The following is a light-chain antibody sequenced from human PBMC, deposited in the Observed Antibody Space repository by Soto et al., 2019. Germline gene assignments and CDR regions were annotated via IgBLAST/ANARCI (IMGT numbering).Light chain of an antibody. CDR2: GAS. Sequence: EIVLTQSPGTLSLSPGERATLSCRASQSVSSSYLAWYQQKPGQAPRLLIYGASSSATGITDRFSGSGSGTDFTLTISRLEPEDFAVYYCQQYGSTPFTFGPGTKLDIK. CDR1: QSVSSSY. J-gene: IGKJ3*01. CDR3: QQYGSTPFT. V-gene: IGKV3-20*01.